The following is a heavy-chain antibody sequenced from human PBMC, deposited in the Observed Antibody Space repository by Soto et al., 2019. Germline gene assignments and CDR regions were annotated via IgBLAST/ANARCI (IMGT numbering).Heavy chain of an antibody. CDR3: ARVRTEYAGLDY. Sequence: SETLSLTCTVSGGSISSYYWSWIRQSPGKGLESIAYVCCSGSTNYNPSLESRVAISLDTSKNQFSLRLTSVTAADTAVYFCARVRTEYAGLDYWGQGTLVTVSS. CDR2: VCCSGST. D-gene: IGHD2-2*01. V-gene: IGHV4-59*12. J-gene: IGHJ4*02. CDR1: GGSISSYY.